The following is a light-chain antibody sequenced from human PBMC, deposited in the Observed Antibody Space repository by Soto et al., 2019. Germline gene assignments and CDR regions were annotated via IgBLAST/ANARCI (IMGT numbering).Light chain of an antibody. Sequence: DIVMTQSPDSLAVSLGERAPINCKSSQSVLYSSHNKNYLAWYQQKPGQPPKLLIYWASTRESGVPDRFSGSGSGTDFTLTISSLQAEDVAVYYCQQYFDTPTFGGGTKVDVK. V-gene: IGKV4-1*01. CDR2: WAS. J-gene: IGKJ4*01. CDR3: QQYFDTPT. CDR1: QSVLYSSHNKNY.